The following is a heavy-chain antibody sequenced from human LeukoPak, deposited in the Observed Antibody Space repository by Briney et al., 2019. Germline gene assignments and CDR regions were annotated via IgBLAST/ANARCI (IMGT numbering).Heavy chain of an antibody. Sequence: SQTMSLTSTVSGGSISSGSYYWSWIRQPAGKGLEWIGRIYTSGSTNYNPSLKSRVTISVDTSKNQFSLKLSSVTAADTAVYYCARDRTAMAREPVYFDYWGQGTLVTVSS. V-gene: IGHV4-61*02. CDR1: GGSISSGSYY. CDR3: ARDRTAMAREPVYFDY. CDR2: IYTSGST. D-gene: IGHD5-18*01. J-gene: IGHJ4*02.